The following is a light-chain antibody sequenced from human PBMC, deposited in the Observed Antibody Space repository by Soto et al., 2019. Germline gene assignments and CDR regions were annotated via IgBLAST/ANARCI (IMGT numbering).Light chain of an antibody. CDR2: SAS. CDR3: QPLYSHLLP. J-gene: IGKJ4*01. CDR1: QGITSY. V-gene: IGKV1-9*01. Sequence: IQLTQSPSSLSASVGDRVTITCRASQGITSYLAWYQQRPGKAPGLLIYSASTLQSGVPSRFSGSGYGTDFSLTISNLQPEDFATYYCQPLYSHLLPLGGVTKVDSK.